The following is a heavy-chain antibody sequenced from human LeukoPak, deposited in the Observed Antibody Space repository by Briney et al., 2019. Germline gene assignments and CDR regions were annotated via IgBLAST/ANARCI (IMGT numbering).Heavy chain of an antibody. CDR1: GFTFSSYS. J-gene: IGHJ4*02. CDR3: ARRAGDYSHPYDY. CDR2: ISSSRSYI. D-gene: IGHD3-22*01. Sequence: GGSLRLSCAASGFTFSSYSMNWVRQAPGKGLEWVASISSSRSYIYYADSVKGRFTISRDNAKNSLYLQMNSLRAEDTAMYYCARRAGDYSHPYDYWGQGTLVTVSS. V-gene: IGHV3-21*04.